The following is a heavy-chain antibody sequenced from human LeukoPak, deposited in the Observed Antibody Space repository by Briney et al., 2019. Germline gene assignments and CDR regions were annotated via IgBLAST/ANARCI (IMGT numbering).Heavy chain of an antibody. D-gene: IGHD1-1*01. CDR1: GYTFTGYY. CDR3: ARDSVAGTGNWFDP. J-gene: IGHJ5*02. Sequence: ASVKVSCKTSGYTFTGYYIHWVRQAPGQGLEWMGWINPNSGDTNYAQKFQGRVTMTRDTSISTAYMELSSLTSHDTAVYYCARDSVAGTGNWFDPWGQGTLVSVSS. CDR2: INPNSGDT. V-gene: IGHV1-2*02.